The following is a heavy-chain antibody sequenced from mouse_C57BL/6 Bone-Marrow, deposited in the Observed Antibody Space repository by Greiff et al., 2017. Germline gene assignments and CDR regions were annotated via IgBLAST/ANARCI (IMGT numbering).Heavy chain of an antibody. CDR1: GFTFSDYG. J-gene: IGHJ1*03. CDR3: ARRISLGGYFDV. V-gene: IGHV5-15*04. CDR2: ISNLAYSI. Sequence: EVKLVESGGGLVQPGGSLKLSCAASGFTFSDYGMAWVRQAPRKGPAWVAFISNLAYSIYYADTVTGRFTISREDAKNTLYLEMSSLRSEDTAMYYCARRISLGGYFDVWGTGTTVTVSS.